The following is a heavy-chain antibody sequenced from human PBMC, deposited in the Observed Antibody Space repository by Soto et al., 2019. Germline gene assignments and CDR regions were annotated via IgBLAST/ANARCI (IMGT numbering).Heavy chain of an antibody. J-gene: IGHJ4*02. CDR3: ARDFCSGGSCYFDY. CDR1: GFTFSSNW. V-gene: IGHV3-7*01. D-gene: IGHD2-15*01. Sequence: GGSLRLSCAASGFTFSSNWMRWVRQAPGKGLEWVANIKQDGSEKYYVDSVKGRFTISRDNAKNPLYLQMISLRAEDTAVYYCARDFCSGGSCYFDYWGQGTLVTVSS. CDR2: IKQDGSEK.